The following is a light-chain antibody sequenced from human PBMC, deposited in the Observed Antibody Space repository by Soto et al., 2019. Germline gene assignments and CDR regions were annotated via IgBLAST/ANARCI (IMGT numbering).Light chain of an antibody. CDR2: GAS. Sequence: EIMLTQSPVTLSLSPGEGATLSCRASQSVSSRFLAWYQQKPGQAPRLLMYGASNRATGIPDRFSGSGSGTDFTLTISRLEPEDFAEYYCQQYGSSGTFGQGTKVDIK. CDR1: QSVSSRF. CDR3: QQYGSSGT. J-gene: IGKJ1*01. V-gene: IGKV3-20*01.